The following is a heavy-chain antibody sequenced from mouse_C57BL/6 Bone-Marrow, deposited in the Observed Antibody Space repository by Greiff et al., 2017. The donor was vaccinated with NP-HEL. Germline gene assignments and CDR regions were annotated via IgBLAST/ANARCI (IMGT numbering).Heavy chain of an antibody. CDR3: ALYYYGSSPAWFAY. CDR2: IWWDDDK. Sequence: QVTLKESGPGILQPSQTLSLTCSFSGFSLSTFGMGVGWIRQPSGKGLEWLAPIWWDDDKYYNPALKSRLTISKDTSKNQVFLKSANVDTADTATYYCALYYYGSSPAWFAYWGQGTLVTVSA. D-gene: IGHD1-1*01. V-gene: IGHV8-8*01. CDR1: GFSLSTFGMG. J-gene: IGHJ3*01.